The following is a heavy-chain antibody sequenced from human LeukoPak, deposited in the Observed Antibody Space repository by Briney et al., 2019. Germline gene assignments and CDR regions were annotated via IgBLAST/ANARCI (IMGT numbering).Heavy chain of an antibody. CDR1: GFTFSNYA. J-gene: IGHJ4*02. D-gene: IGHD3-22*01. CDR2: ISGNGDIT. V-gene: IGHV3-23*01. CDR3: VRRVVGYYFDY. Sequence: PGGSLRLSCAASGFTFSNYAMSWVRQAPGKGLEWVSAISGNGDITYYTDSVKGRFTISRDNSKNTLYLQMNSLRAEDTAIYYCVRRVVGYYFDYWGQGTLVTVSS.